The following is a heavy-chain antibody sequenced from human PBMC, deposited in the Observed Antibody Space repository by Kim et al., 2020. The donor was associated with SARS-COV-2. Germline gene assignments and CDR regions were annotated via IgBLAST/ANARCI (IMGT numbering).Heavy chain of an antibody. Sequence: GGSLRLSCAASGFTFSSYWVHWVRQAPGKGLMWVSCINSDGSSTSYADSVKGRLTISRDNAKSTLYLQMNRLRVEDTAVYYCARDPDYVWGSTFDYWGQGNLVTVSS. J-gene: IGHJ4*02. CDR1: GFTFSSYW. D-gene: IGHD3-16*01. V-gene: IGHV3-74*01. CDR2: INSDGSST. CDR3: ARDPDYVWGSTFDY.